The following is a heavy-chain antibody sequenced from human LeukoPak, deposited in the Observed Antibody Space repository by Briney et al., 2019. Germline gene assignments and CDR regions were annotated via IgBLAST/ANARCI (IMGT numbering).Heavy chain of an antibody. CDR3: EKDSHLDV. V-gene: IGHV4-39*01. D-gene: IGHD2-15*01. CDR1: GGSISGTDLC. CDR2: IHSSGNS. J-gene: IGHJ6*02. Sequence: SETLSLTCTVSGGSISGTDLCWGWIRQLPGKGLEWIGNIHSSGNSFCNPSLKSRVTISVDTSKNQFSLKLSSVTAADTAVYYCEKDSHLDVWGQGTTVTVSS.